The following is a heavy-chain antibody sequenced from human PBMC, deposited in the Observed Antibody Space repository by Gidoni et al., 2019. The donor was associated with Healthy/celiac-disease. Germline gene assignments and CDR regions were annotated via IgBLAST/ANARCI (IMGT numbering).Heavy chain of an antibody. CDR2: ISGSGGST. CDR3: AKVVVPAAIYNWFDP. D-gene: IGHD2-2*01. Sequence: EVQLLESGGGLVQPGGSLRLSCAASGFTFSRDARRWVRQAPGKGLEWVSAISGSGGSTYYADSVKGRFTISRDNSKNTLYLQMNSLRAEDTAVYYCAKVVVPAAIYNWFDPWGQGTLVTVSS. J-gene: IGHJ5*02. CDR1: GFTFSRDA. V-gene: IGHV3-23*01.